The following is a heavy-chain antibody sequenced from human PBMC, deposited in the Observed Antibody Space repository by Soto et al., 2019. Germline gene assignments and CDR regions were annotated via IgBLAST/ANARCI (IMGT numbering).Heavy chain of an antibody. J-gene: IGHJ4*02. CDR3: ARLRRNRFDY. CDR1: GGSISSSSYY. CDR2: IYYSGST. Sequence: PSETLSLTCTVSGGSISSSSYYWGWIRQPPGKGLEWIGSIYYSGSTYYNPSLNSRVTISVDTSKNQFSLKLSSVTAADTAVYYCARLRRNRFDYWGQGTLVTVSS. V-gene: IGHV4-39*01.